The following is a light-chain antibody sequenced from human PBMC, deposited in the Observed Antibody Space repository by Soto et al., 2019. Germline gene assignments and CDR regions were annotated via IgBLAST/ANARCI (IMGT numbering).Light chain of an antibody. V-gene: IGKV3-20*01. CDR3: QQYGSSP. CDR2: GAS. Sequence: EIVLTQSPGTLSLSPGERATLSCRASQSVSSSYLAWYQRKPGQAPRLLIYGASSRATGIPDRFSGSGSGTDFTLTSSRLEPEDFAVYYCQQYGSSPFGQGTRLEIK. CDR1: QSVSSSY. J-gene: IGKJ5*01.